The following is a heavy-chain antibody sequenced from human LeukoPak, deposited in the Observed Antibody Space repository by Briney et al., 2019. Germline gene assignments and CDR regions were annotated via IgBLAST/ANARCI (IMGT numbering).Heavy chain of an antibody. J-gene: IGHJ4*02. Sequence: SETLSLTCTVSGGSISSGDYYWSWIRQPPGKGLEWIGYIYYSGSTNYSPSLKSRVTMSVDTSKNQFSLKLSSVTAADTAVYYCARQDYNYGLNWGQGTLVTVSS. V-gene: IGHV4-30-4*01. D-gene: IGHD5-18*01. CDR1: GGSISSGDYY. CDR2: IYYSGST. CDR3: ARQDYNYGLN.